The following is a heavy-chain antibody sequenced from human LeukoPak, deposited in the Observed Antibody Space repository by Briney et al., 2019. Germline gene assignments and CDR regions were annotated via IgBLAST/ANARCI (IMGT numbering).Heavy chain of an antibody. J-gene: IGHJ4*02. CDR1: GFTFNSYA. CDR2: IYGGGRGT. CDR3: AKRGVAGTEYYFDY. Sequence: GGSLRLSCAASGFTFNSYAMTWVRQAPGKGLEWVSTIYGGGRGTYYADSVKGRFTLSRDDFKNTVYLQMNSLRAEDTALYYCAKRGVAGTEYYFDYWGQGTLVAVSS. D-gene: IGHD6-19*01. V-gene: IGHV3-23*01.